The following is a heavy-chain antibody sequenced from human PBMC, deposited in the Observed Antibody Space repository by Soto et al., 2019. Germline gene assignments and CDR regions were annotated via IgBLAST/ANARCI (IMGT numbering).Heavy chain of an antibody. CDR2: INGDGSFT. J-gene: IGHJ4*02. CDR1: AFTFKNHW. D-gene: IGHD3-22*01. CDR3: AREIYDDYDSSGFDH. V-gene: IGHV3-74*01. Sequence: EVQLVESGGGLVQPGGSQRLSCAASAFTFKNHWMHWVRQVPGKGPVWVSRINGDGSFTSYADAVKGRFTISRDNAKNTLSLQMNCLRAEDTAVYYCAREIYDDYDSSGFDHWGQGTLVTVSS.